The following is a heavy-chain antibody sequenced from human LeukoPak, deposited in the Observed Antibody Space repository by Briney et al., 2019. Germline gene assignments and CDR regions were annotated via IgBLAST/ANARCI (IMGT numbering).Heavy chain of an antibody. J-gene: IGHJ4*02. CDR2: IIPIFGTA. CDR3: ARSDSSGSDY. Sequence: VSSVKVSCKASGGTFSSYAISWVRQAPGQGLEWMGRIIPIFGTANNAQKFQGRVTTTTDESTRTAYMELSSLRSEDTAVYYCARSDSSGSDYWGQGTLVTVSS. D-gene: IGHD6-19*01. CDR1: GGTFSSYA. V-gene: IGHV1-69*05.